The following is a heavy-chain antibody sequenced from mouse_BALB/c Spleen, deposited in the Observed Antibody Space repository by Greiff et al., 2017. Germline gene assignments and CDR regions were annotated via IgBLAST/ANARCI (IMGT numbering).Heavy chain of an antibody. CDR1: GYSFTDYN. D-gene: IGHD1-1*01. CDR2: INPNYDST. V-gene: IGHV1-18*01. Sequence: EVQLQQSGPELVKPGASVKVSCKASGYSFTDYNMYWVKQSHGKSLEWIGDINPNYDSTSYNQKFKGKATLTVDKSSSTAYMELRSLTSEDTAVYYCARSDTTGGFAYWGQGTLVTVSA. J-gene: IGHJ3*01. CDR3: ARSDTTGGFAY.